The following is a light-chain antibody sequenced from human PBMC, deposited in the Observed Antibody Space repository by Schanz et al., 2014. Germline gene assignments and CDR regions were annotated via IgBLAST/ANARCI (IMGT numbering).Light chain of an antibody. V-gene: IGKV3-20*01. CDR1: QSVSSSY. J-gene: IGKJ1*01. Sequence: EIVLTQSPGTLSLSPGERATLSCRASQSVSSSYLAWYQQKPGQAPRLLIYGASTRATDIPARFTGSGSGTEFTLTISSLQPDDFATYYCQHHRTFGQGTKVEIK. CDR2: GAS. CDR3: QHHRT.